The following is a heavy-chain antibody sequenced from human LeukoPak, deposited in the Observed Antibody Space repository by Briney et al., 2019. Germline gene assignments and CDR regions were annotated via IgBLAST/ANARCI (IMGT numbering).Heavy chain of an antibody. CDR3: ARGVNDLYYFYYYMDV. Sequence: GASVKVSCKASRYTFTGYYVHWVRQAPGQGLEWMGWINPNSGDTKYARKFQGRVTITADKSTSTAYMELSSLRSEDTAVYYCARGVNDLYYFYYYMDVWGKGTTVTVSS. CDR1: RYTFTGYY. V-gene: IGHV1-2*02. D-gene: IGHD3-16*01. J-gene: IGHJ6*03. CDR2: INPNSGDT.